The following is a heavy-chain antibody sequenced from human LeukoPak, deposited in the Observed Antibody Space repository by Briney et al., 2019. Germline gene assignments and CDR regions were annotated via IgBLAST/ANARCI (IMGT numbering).Heavy chain of an antibody. CDR2: TNSGGATT. D-gene: IGHD2-8*01. Sequence: GGSLRLSCATSGFPFSDFSMSCVRQAPGKGLEWISTTNSGGATTDYAESVKGRFTISRDNSNNILYLQMSSLRVEDTAMYYCAKQSYARSLGEGGPGTLVTVSS. CDR1: GFPFSDFS. V-gene: IGHV3-23*01. J-gene: IGHJ4*02. CDR3: AKQSYARSLGE.